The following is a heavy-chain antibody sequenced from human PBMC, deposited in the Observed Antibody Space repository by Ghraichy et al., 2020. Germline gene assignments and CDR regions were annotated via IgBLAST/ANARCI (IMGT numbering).Heavy chain of an antibody. CDR2: ISWNSGSI. J-gene: IGHJ6*02. D-gene: IGHD3-10*01. V-gene: IGHV3-9*01. CDR1: GFTFDDYA. Sequence: GGSLRLSCAASGFTFDDYAMHWVRQAPGKGLEWVSGISWNSGSIGYADSVKGRFTISRDNAKNSLYLQMNSLRAEDTALYYCAKDKGSGSYYSGIYYYYGMDVWGQGTTVTVSS. CDR3: AKDKGSGSYYSGIYYYYGMDV.